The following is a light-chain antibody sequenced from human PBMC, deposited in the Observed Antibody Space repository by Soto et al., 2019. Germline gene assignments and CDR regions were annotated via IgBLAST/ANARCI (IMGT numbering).Light chain of an antibody. Sequence: DIQMTQSPSSLSASVGDRVTITCRASQGISNYLAWYQQKPGKVPKLLIYAASTLQSGVPSRFNGSVSGTDFTLTISSRQPEDVATYYCQKYNSAPWTFSQGTKVEIK. V-gene: IGKV1-27*01. J-gene: IGKJ1*01. CDR2: AAS. CDR1: QGISNY. CDR3: QKYNSAPWT.